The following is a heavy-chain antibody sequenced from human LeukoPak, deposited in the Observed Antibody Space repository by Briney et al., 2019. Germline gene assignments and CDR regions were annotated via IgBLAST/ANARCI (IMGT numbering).Heavy chain of an antibody. CDR3: ARDASSGWYGY. CDR2: MGRDGSEK. Sequence: GGSLRLSCAASGFTFSRYWMHWVRQAPGKGLEWVANMGRDGSEKYYVDSVKGRFTISRDNAKNSLYLQMNSLRAEDTAVYYCARDASSGWYGYWGQGTLVTVSS. J-gene: IGHJ4*02. V-gene: IGHV3-7*05. CDR1: GFTFSRYW. D-gene: IGHD6-19*01.